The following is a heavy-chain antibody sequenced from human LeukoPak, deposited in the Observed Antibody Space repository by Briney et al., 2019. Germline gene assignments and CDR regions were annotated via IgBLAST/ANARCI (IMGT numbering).Heavy chain of an antibody. CDR2: INPSGGST. D-gene: IGHD6-13*01. Sequence: GASVKVSCKASGYTFTSYYIHWVRQAPGQGLEWMGLINPSGGSTNYAQKLQGRVTMTRDTSTSTVYMELSSLRSEDTAVYSCARGKSAAGTGLGAFDIWGQGTMVTVSS. V-gene: IGHV1-46*01. CDR1: GYTFTSYY. J-gene: IGHJ3*02. CDR3: ARGKSAAGTGLGAFDI.